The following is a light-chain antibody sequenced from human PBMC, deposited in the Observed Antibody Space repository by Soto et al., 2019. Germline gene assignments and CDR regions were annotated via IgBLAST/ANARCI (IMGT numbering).Light chain of an antibody. J-gene: IGLJ2*01. Sequence: SYELTQPPSVSVAPGKTARITCGGNNIGSKSVHWYQQKPGQAPVLVIYYDSDRPSGIPERFSGSNSGNTATLTISRVEAGDAADYYCQVWDSSSDHRRVFGGGTKLTVL. CDR1: NIGSKS. CDR3: QVWDSSSDHRRV. CDR2: YDS. V-gene: IGLV3-21*04.